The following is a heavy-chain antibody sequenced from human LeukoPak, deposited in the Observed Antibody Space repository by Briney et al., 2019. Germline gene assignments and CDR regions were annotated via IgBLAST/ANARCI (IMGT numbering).Heavy chain of an antibody. V-gene: IGHV3-7*01. CDR3: ARDDDYGDYGAFAF. CDR2: IKQDGSEK. Sequence: GGSLRLSCAASGFSFSRYWMSWVRQAPGKGLERVAIIKQDGSEKYFVHSVRGRFTISRDNAKNSVNLQMNSLRAEDTAVYYCARDDDYGDYGAFAFWGQGTMVTVSS. CDR1: GFSFSRYW. J-gene: IGHJ3*01. D-gene: IGHD4-17*01.